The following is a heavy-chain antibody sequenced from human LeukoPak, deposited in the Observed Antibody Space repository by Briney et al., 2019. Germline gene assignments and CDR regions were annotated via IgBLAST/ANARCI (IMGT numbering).Heavy chain of an antibody. Sequence: ASVKVSCKASGYTFSGYYIHWVRQAPGQGLEWMGRINPKSSGTNYAQKLLGRVTMTRDTSINTAYMELTRLRSDDTAVYYCARDPVSVVVVGAFYYYMDVWGKGTTVTVSS. CDR1: GYTFSGYY. V-gene: IGHV1-2*06. D-gene: IGHD2-2*01. CDR3: ARDPVSVVVVGAFYYYMDV. CDR2: INPKSSGT. J-gene: IGHJ6*03.